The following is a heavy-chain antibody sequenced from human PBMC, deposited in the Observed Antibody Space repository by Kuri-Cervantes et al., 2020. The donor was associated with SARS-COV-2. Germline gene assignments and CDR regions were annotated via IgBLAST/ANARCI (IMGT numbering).Heavy chain of an antibody. CDR3: ARDITGGGQQLVLLY. D-gene: IGHD6-13*01. Sequence: GGSLRLSCAASGFTFSSYAMHWVRQAPGKGLEWVAVISYDGSNKYYADSVKGRFTISRDNSKNTLYLQMNSLRAEDTAVYYCARDITGGGQQLVLLYWGQGTLVTVSS. V-gene: IGHV3-30*01. J-gene: IGHJ4*02. CDR2: ISYDGSNK. CDR1: GFTFSSYA.